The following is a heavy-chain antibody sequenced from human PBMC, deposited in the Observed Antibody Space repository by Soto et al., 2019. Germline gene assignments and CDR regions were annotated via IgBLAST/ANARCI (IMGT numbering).Heavy chain of an antibody. J-gene: IGHJ4*02. Sequence: QVQLQESGPGLVKPSQTLSLTCTVSGGSINSGDYYWSWIRQPPGKGLEWIGYIYYSGSTYYNPSLKSRVTISLDTSKNQSSLKLSSVTAADTAVYYCAREGVGATTEHYFDYWGQGTLVTVSS. V-gene: IGHV4-30-4*01. D-gene: IGHD1-26*01. CDR2: IYYSGST. CDR1: GGSINSGDYY. CDR3: AREGVGATTEHYFDY.